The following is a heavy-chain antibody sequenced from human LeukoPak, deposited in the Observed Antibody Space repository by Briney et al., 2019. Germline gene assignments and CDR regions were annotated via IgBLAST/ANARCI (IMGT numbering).Heavy chain of an antibody. CDR2: IYYSGST. J-gene: IGHJ4*02. V-gene: IGHV4-59*01. CDR1: GGSISSYY. CDR3: ARESERYGADY. D-gene: IGHD4-17*01. Sequence: SETLSLTCTVSGGSISSYYWSWIRQPPGKGLEWLGYIYYSGSTNYNPSLKSRVTISVDTSKNQFSLKLSSVTAADTAVYYCARESERYGADYWGQGTLVTVSS.